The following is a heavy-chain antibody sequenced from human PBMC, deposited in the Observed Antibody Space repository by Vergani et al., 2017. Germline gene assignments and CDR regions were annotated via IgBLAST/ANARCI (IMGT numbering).Heavy chain of an antibody. Sequence: QVQLVQSGAEVKKPGSSVKVSCKASGGTFSSYAISWVRQAPGQGLEWMGRIIPILGIANYAQKFQGRVTITADKSTSTAYMELSSLRSEDTAVYYCARDLSYDMVTGHTVPFSAHDGMDVWGQGTTVTVSS. CDR3: ARDLSYDMVTGHTVPFSAHDGMDV. CDR2: IIPILGIA. J-gene: IGHJ6*02. CDR1: GGTFSSYA. V-gene: IGHV1-69*04. D-gene: IGHD3-9*01.